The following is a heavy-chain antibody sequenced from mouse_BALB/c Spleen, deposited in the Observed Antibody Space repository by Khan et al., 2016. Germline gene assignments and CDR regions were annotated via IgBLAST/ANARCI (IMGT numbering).Heavy chain of an antibody. CDR3: ARRGYGSSYGDWYFDV. V-gene: IGHV5-6*02. J-gene: IGHJ1*01. D-gene: IGHD1-1*01. CDR1: GFTFSSYG. CDR2: ISSGGSYT. Sequence: EVELVESGGDLVKPGGSLKLSCVASGFTFSSYGMSWVRQTPDKRLEWVATISSGGSYTYYPDSVKGRFTISRDNAKNTLYLQMSSLKSEDTAMYYCARRGYGSSYGDWYFDVWGAGTTVTVSS.